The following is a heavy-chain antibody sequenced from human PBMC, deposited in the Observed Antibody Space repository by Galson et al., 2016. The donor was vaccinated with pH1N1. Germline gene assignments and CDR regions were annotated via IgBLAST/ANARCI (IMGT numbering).Heavy chain of an antibody. J-gene: IGHJ4*02. CDR1: GLTFSSYW. CDR2: IKEDGSEK. Sequence: SLRLSCAASGLTFSSYWMHWVRQAPGKGLEWVANIKEDGSEKYYVDSVKGRFTISRDNAKNSLYLQMNSLRAEDTAVYYCARAIGSSSPYWGQGALVTVSS. V-gene: IGHV3-7*01. CDR3: ARAIGSSSPY. D-gene: IGHD6-6*01.